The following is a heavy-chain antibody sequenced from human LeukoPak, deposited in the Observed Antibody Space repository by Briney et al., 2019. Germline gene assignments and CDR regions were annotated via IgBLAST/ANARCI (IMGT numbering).Heavy chain of an antibody. D-gene: IGHD1-26*01. V-gene: IGHV1-69*13. CDR3: ARVGGGTSFDY. CDR2: IIPIFGTA. Sequence: ASVKVSCKASGYTFTGYYMHWVRQAPGQGLEWMGGIIPIFGTANYAQKFQGRVTITADESTSTAYMELSSLRSEDTAVYYCARVGGGTSFDYWGQGTLVTVSS. CDR1: GYTFTGYY. J-gene: IGHJ4*02.